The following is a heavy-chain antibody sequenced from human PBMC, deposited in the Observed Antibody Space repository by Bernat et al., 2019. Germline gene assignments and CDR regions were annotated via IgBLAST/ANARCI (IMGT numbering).Heavy chain of an antibody. Sequence: QVQLVQSGAEVKKPGASVKVSCEASGYTFTSYSMHWVRRAPGQGLEWMGIINPSGGSTSYAQKFQGRVTMTRDTSTSTVYMDLSSLRSEDTAVYYCARDQVAGTEYWGQGTLVIVSS. J-gene: IGHJ4*02. CDR3: ARDQVAGTEY. V-gene: IGHV1-46*01. CDR2: INPSGGST. D-gene: IGHD6-19*01. CDR1: GYTFTSYS.